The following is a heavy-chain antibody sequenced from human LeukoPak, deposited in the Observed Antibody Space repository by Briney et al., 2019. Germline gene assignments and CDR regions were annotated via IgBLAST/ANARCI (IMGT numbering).Heavy chain of an antibody. CDR1: GFTFDDYA. Sequence: GGSLRLSCAGSGFTFDDYAMHWFRQTPGKGLDWFSGISWNSGNIAYVDFVGGRFTISRDNAKNSLSLQMISLSDEDTAVYYCAKDAYGGATFFYYMDVWGKGTTVTVSS. CDR2: ISWNSGNI. V-gene: IGHV3-9*01. CDR3: AKDAYGGATFFYYMDV. D-gene: IGHD2/OR15-2a*01. J-gene: IGHJ6*03.